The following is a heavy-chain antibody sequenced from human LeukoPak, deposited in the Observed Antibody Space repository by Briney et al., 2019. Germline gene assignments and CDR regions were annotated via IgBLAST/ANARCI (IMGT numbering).Heavy chain of an antibody. CDR2: IYHSGST. Sequence: SETLSLTCAVSGGSISSSKWWSWVRQPPGKGLEWIGEIYHSGSTNYNPSLKSRVTISEDKSKNQFSLKLNSVTATDTAVYYCAREGAARSSSWYLDYWGQGTLVTVSS. J-gene: IGHJ4*02. V-gene: IGHV4-4*02. CDR3: AREGAARSSSWYLDY. D-gene: IGHD6-13*01. CDR1: GGSISSSKW.